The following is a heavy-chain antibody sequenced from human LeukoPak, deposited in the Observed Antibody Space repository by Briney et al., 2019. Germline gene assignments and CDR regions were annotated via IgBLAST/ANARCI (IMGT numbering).Heavy chain of an antibody. Sequence: GGSLRLSCAASGFIFNKHAMSWVRQAPGKGLEWVSAISGSGGSTYYADSVKGRFTISRDNSKDTLYLQMNSLRAEDTAVYYCAKDQGKDSGYSYVYFDYWGQGTLVTVSS. J-gene: IGHJ4*02. CDR1: GFIFNKHA. D-gene: IGHD5-18*01. CDR2: ISGSGGST. CDR3: AKDQGKDSGYSYVYFDY. V-gene: IGHV3-23*01.